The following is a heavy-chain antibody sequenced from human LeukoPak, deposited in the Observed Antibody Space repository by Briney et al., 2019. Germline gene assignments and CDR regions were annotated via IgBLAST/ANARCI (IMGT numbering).Heavy chain of an antibody. J-gene: IGHJ3*02. V-gene: IGHV3-23*01. D-gene: IGHD6-19*01. CDR1: GFTFSSYA. CDR2: ISGSGGST. Sequence: GGSLRLSCAASGFTFSSYAMSWVRQAPGKGLEWVSDISGSGGSTYDADSVKGRFTISGDNSKNTRYLQMDSLRAEDTAVYYCAKKIPGIEVPGVNDAFDIWGQGKMVTVSS. CDR3: AKKIPGIEVPGVNDAFDI.